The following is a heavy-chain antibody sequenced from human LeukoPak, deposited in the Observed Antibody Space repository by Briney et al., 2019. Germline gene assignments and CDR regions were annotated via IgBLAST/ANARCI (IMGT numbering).Heavy chain of an antibody. CDR1: GGTFSSYA. V-gene: IGHV1-69*04. CDR3: ARVDKNYYDSSGYELYFDY. J-gene: IGHJ4*02. D-gene: IGHD3-22*01. Sequence: ASVKVSCKASGGTFSSYAISWVRQAPGQWLEWMGRIIPILGIANYAQKFQGRVTITADKSTSTAYMELSSLRSEDTAVYYCARVDKNYYDSSGYELYFDYWGQGTLVTVSS. CDR2: IIPILGIA.